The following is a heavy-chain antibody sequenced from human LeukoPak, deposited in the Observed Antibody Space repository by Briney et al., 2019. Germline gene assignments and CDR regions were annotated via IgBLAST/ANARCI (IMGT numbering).Heavy chain of an antibody. Sequence: SETLSLTCAVSGYSISSGYYWGWIRQPPGKGLEWIGSIYHSGSTYYNPSLKSRVTISVDTPKNQFSLKLSSVTAADTAVYYCARAVYYDSSGYYHNFDYWGQGTLVTVSS. D-gene: IGHD3-22*01. V-gene: IGHV4-38-2*01. CDR2: IYHSGST. J-gene: IGHJ4*02. CDR3: ARAVYYDSSGYYHNFDY. CDR1: GYSISSGYY.